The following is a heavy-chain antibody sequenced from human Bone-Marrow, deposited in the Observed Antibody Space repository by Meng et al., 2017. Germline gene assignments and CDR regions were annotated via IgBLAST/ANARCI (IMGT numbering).Heavy chain of an antibody. Sequence: QVQLQQWGAGPLKPSETLSLTCVVSGGSFSDYYWSWIRQPPGKGLEWIGEINHSGSTNYNPSLESRATISVDTSQNNLSLKLSSVTAADSAVYYCARGPTTMAHDFDYWGQGTLVTVSS. V-gene: IGHV4-34*01. CDR1: GGSFSDYY. CDR2: INHSGST. CDR3: ARGPTTMAHDFDY. J-gene: IGHJ4*02. D-gene: IGHD4-11*01.